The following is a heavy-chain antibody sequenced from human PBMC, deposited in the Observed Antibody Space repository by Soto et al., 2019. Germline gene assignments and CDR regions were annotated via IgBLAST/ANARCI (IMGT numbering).Heavy chain of an antibody. CDR1: GGSISSGGYY. J-gene: IGHJ4*02. D-gene: IGHD3-10*01. Sequence: SETLSLTCAVSGGSISSGGYYWSWIRQPPGKGLEWIGYIYYSGSSYYNPSLKSRVTISVDTSKNHFSLRLTSVTAADSGVYYCVRHLGAGYFGDSGPDYWGQGILVTVSS. V-gene: IGHV4-30-2*03. CDR3: VRHLGAGYFGDSGPDY. CDR2: IYYSGSS.